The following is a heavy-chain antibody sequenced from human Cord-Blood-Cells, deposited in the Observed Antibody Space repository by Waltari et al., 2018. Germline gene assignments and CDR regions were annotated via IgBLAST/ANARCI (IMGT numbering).Heavy chain of an antibody. CDR1: GGSISSYY. D-gene: IGHD6-25*01. Sequence: QVQLQESGPGLVKPSETLSLTCTGSGGSISSYYWSWIRQPPGKGLEWIGYIYYSGSTNYNPSLKSRVTISVDTSKNQFSLKLSSVTAADTAVYYCARDSGRIWGQGTMVTVSS. V-gene: IGHV4-59*01. CDR3: ARDSGRI. CDR2: IYYSGST. J-gene: IGHJ3*02.